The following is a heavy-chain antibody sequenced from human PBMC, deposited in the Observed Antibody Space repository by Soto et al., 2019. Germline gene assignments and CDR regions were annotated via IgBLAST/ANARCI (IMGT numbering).Heavy chain of an antibody. CDR2: IYYSGST. V-gene: IGHV4-30-4*01. CDR3: ARSTRVATTFDY. CDR1: GGSISSGDYY. D-gene: IGHD5-12*01. Sequence: QVQLQESGPGLVKPSQTLSLTCTVSGGSISSGDYYWSWIRQPPGKGLEWIGYIYYSGSTYYNPSLNSRXXIXVXMSKNQFSLKLSSVTAADTAVYYCARSTRVATTFDYWGQGTLVTVSS. J-gene: IGHJ4*02.